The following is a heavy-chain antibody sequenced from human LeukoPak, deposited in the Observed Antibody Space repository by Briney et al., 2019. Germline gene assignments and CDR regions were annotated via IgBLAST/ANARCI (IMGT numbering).Heavy chain of an antibody. CDR2: ISTYNGNT. CDR3: ARHTYYYDRSGYTFDY. CDR1: GYTFTSYG. J-gene: IGHJ4*02. D-gene: IGHD3-22*01. Sequence: ASVKVSCKASGYTFTSYGLSWVRQAPGQGLEWMGWISTYNGNTNYVQKLQDRATMTTDTSTNTAYMELRSLRSDDTAVYYCARHTYYYDRSGYTFDYWGQGTLVTVSS. V-gene: IGHV1-18*01.